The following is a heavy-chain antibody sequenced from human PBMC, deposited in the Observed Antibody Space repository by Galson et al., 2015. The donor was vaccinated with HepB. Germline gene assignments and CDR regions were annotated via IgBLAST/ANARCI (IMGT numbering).Heavy chain of an antibody. D-gene: IGHD6-19*01. V-gene: IGHV3-30*18. CDR1: GFTFSSYG. CDR2: ISYDGSNK. Sequence: SLRLSCAASGFTFSSYGMHWVRQAPGKGLEWVAVISYDGSNKYYADSVKGRFTISRDNSKNTLYLQMNSLRAEDTAVYYCAKGRRGSGWTAKPFDHWGQGTLVTVSS. CDR3: AKGRRGSGWTAKPFDH. J-gene: IGHJ4*02.